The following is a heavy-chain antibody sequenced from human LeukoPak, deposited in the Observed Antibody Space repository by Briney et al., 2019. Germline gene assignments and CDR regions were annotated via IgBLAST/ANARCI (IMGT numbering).Heavy chain of an antibody. CDR1: GYTFTSYY. V-gene: IGHV1-46*01. CDR3: ATAFSGWYPIN. J-gene: IGHJ4*02. CDR2: INPSGGST. Sequence: ASVKVSCKASGYTFTSYYMHWVRQAPGQGLEWMGIINPSGGSTSYAQKFQGRVTMTGDTSTSTAYMELRSLRSDDTAVYYCATAFSGWYPINWGQGTLVTVSS. D-gene: IGHD6-19*01.